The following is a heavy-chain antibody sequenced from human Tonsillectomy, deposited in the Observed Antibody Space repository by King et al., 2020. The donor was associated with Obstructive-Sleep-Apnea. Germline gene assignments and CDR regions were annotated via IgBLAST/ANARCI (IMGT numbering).Heavy chain of an antibody. J-gene: IGHJ4*02. CDR3: ARGRYYYGSGNSYYFDY. CDR1: GFTFSSYW. D-gene: IGHD3-10*01. CDR2: IKHDGSDK. V-gene: IGHV3-7*03. Sequence: QLVQSGGGLVQPGGSLRLSCAASGFTFSSYWMSWVRQAPGKGLEWGANIKHDGSDKYYVVSVKGRFTISGDNAKNSLYLQMNSLRAGDPAVYYCARGRYYYGSGNSYYFDYWGQGTLVTVSS.